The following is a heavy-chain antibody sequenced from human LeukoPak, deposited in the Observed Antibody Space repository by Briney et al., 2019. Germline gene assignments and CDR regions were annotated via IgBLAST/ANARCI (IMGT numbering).Heavy chain of an antibody. D-gene: IGHD3-22*01. CDR2: IVVGSGNT. Sequence: SVKVSCKASGFTFTSSAVQCVRQARGQRLEWIGWIVVGSGNTNYAQKFQERVTITRDMSTSLVYMELSSLRSEDTAVYYCAAEAAYYYDSRDAFDVWGQGTMVTVSS. CDR3: AAEAAYYYDSRDAFDV. CDR1: GFTFTSSA. V-gene: IGHV1-58*01. J-gene: IGHJ3*01.